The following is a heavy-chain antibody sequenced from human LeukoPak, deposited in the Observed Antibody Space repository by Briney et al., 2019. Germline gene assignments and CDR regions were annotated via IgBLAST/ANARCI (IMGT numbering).Heavy chain of an antibody. CDR1: GYTFTSYG. Sequence: ASVKVSCKASGYTFTSYGISWVRQAPGQGLEWMGWISAYNGNTNYAQKLQGRVTMTTDTSTSTAYMGLRSLRSDDTAVYYCASIAVAGPSPTFDYWGQGTLVTVSS. CDR3: ASIAVAGPSPTFDY. CDR2: ISAYNGNT. J-gene: IGHJ4*02. V-gene: IGHV1-18*01. D-gene: IGHD6-19*01.